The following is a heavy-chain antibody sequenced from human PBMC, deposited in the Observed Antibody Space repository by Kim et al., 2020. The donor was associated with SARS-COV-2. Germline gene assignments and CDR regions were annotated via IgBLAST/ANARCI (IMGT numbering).Heavy chain of an antibody. V-gene: IGHV3-30-3*02. CDR3: AKKGTAGNWFDP. J-gene: IGHJ5*02. D-gene: IGHD1-1*01. Sequence: YYAGSVKSQYTIARENSKNSLYLQMNSLRAEDTAVYYCAKKGTAGNWFDPWGQGTLVTVSS.